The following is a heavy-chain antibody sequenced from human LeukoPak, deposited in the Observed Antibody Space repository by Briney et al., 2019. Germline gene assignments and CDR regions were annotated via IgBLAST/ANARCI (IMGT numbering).Heavy chain of an antibody. CDR1: GGSISSYY. V-gene: IGHV4-4*07. CDR2: IYTSGTT. D-gene: IGHD2-8*01. Sequence: SETLSLTCTVSGGSISSYYWSWVRQPAGKGREGIGRIYTSGTTNYNPSLTSRVTMSVDTSKNQFSLKLSSVTAADTAVYYCANEEVSFNIWGQGTMVTVSS. CDR3: ANEEVSFNI. J-gene: IGHJ3*02.